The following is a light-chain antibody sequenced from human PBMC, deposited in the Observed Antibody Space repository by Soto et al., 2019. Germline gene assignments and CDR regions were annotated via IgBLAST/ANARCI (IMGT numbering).Light chain of an antibody. V-gene: IGKV1-5*03. CDR2: KAS. J-gene: IGKJ2*01. Sequence: DIQMTQSPSTLSASVGDRVTITCRASQNVATLLAWYQQKPGKAPVFLIFKASTLEGGVPSRSSGSGSGTEFTLTISGLQPDDFASYYCQQYTTYPLTFGQGTKLEIK. CDR3: QQYTTYPLT. CDR1: QNVATL.